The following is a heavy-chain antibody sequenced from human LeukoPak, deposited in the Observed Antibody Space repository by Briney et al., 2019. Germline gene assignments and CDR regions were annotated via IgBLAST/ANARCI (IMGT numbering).Heavy chain of an antibody. CDR1: GFTFSSYS. V-gene: IGHV3-21*01. J-gene: IGHJ4*02. CDR3: ARALGYSYGYGIY. Sequence: MTGGSLRLSCAASGFTFSSYSMNWVRQAPGKGLEWVSSISSSSSYIYYADSVKGRFTISRDNAKNSLYLQMNSLRAEDTAVYYCARALGYSYGYGIYWGQGTLVTVSS. CDR2: ISSSSSYI. D-gene: IGHD5-18*01.